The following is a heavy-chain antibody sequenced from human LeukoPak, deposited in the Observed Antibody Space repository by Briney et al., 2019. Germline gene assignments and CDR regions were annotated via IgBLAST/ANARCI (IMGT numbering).Heavy chain of an antibody. V-gene: IGHV4-34*01. CDR3: ARGDYGKAFDI. J-gene: IGHJ3*02. Sequence: SETLSLTCAVYGGSFSGYYWSWIRQPPGKGLEWIGEINHSGSTNYNPSLKSRVTISVGTSKSQFSLKLSSVTAADTAVYYCARGDYGKAFDIWGQGTMVTVSS. CDR2: INHSGST. CDR1: GGSFSGYY. D-gene: IGHD4-17*01.